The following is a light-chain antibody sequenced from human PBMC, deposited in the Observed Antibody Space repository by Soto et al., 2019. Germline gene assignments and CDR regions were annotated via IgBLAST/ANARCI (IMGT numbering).Light chain of an antibody. CDR3: QQYDSSPRT. CDR2: GAS. Sequence: DIVLTQSPGTLSLSPGERATLSCRASQSVSRYLAWYQQKPGQAPRLLIYGASSRATGIPDRFSGSGSGTDLTLTISRQEPEDFAVYYCQQYDSSPRTFGQGTKVEIK. CDR1: QSVSRY. V-gene: IGKV3-20*01. J-gene: IGKJ1*01.